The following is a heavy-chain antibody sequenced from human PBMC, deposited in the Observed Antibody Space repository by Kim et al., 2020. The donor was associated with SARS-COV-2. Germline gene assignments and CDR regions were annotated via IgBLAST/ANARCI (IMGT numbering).Heavy chain of an antibody. CDR3: ARHLANWDRWYFDL. V-gene: IGHV4-59*08. CDR2: IYYSGSP. Sequence: SETLSLTCTVSCGSIGSYFWSSIRQSPGKGLEWIAYIYYSGSPKYNPSLNSLVTISIETSKNQFSLTLRSVTAADTAVYYCARHLANWDRWYFDLWGRGT. D-gene: IGHD7-27*01. J-gene: IGHJ2*01. CDR1: CGSIGSYF.